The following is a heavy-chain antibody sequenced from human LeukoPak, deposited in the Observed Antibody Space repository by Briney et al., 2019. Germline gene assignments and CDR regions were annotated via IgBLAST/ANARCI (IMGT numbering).Heavy chain of an antibody. V-gene: IGHV3-21*01. Sequence: GGSLRLSCAASGFTFSSYSMNWVRQAPGKGLEWVSSISSSSYIYYADSVKGRFTISRDNAKNSLYLQMNSLRAEDTAVYYCARGDMIVVVITTGDDAFDIWGQGTMVTVSS. D-gene: IGHD3-22*01. CDR3: ARGDMIVVVITTGDDAFDI. J-gene: IGHJ3*02. CDR1: GFTFSSYS. CDR2: ISSSSYI.